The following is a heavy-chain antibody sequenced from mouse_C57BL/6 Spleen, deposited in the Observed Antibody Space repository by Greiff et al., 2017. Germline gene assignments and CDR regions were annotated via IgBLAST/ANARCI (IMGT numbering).Heavy chain of an antibody. CDR3: ARPDYSNRGFDV. J-gene: IGHJ1*03. V-gene: IGHV5-15*01. D-gene: IGHD2-5*01. CDR2: FSNLAYSI. Sequence: EVNVVESGGGLVQPGGSLKLSCAASGFTFSDYGMAWVRQAPRKGPEWVAFFSNLAYSIYYADTVTGRFTFSRENAKNTLYLEMSSLRSEDTAMYYCARPDYSNRGFDVWGTGTTVTVSS. CDR1: GFTFSDYG.